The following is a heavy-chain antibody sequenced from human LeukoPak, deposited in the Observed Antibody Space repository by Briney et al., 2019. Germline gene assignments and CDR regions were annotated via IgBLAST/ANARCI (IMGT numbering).Heavy chain of an antibody. J-gene: IGHJ4*02. V-gene: IGHV4-34*01. CDR1: GGSFSDYY. Sequence: SETLSLTCAVYGGSFSDYYWSWIRQPPGKGLEGIGEVHHSGSTNYSPSLKSRVTISVDTSKNQFSLKLSSLTAADTAVYYCAREPAGSGWSFDSWGQGTPVTVSA. D-gene: IGHD6-19*01. CDR3: AREPAGSGWSFDS. CDR2: VHHSGST.